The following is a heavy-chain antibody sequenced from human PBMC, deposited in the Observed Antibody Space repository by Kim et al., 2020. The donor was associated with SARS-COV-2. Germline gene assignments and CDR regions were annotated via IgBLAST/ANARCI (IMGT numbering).Heavy chain of an antibody. Sequence: ATEYAASVEGRLAISRDDSKNTAYLQMNSLKTEDTAVYYCTRSYSSSLDYWGQGTLVTVSS. D-gene: IGHD3-22*01. V-gene: IGHV3-73*01. CDR3: TRSYSSSLDY. CDR2: AT. J-gene: IGHJ4*02.